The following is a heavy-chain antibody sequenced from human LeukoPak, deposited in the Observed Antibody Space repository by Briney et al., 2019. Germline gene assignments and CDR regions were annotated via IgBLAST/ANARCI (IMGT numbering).Heavy chain of an antibody. Sequence: GASVNVSCKASGYTFTSYGISWVRPAPGQGREWMGWISPYNGNTNYAQKLQGRVTMTTDTSTSTAYMELRSLRSDDTAVYYCASNTGGYSYGLKPPDDAFDIWGQGTMVTVSS. J-gene: IGHJ3*02. V-gene: IGHV1-18*01. CDR1: GYTFTSYG. CDR3: ASNTGGYSYGLKPPDDAFDI. CDR2: ISPYNGNT. D-gene: IGHD5-18*01.